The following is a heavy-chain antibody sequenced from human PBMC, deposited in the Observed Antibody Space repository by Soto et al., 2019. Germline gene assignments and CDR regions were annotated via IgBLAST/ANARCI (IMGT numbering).Heavy chain of an antibody. J-gene: IGHJ4*02. D-gene: IGHD5-12*01. V-gene: IGHV3-30-3*01. CDR2: ISFHGTNK. CDR3: ARDGRAYSGQDSLDF. CDR1: GFTFRSYA. Sequence: GGSLRLSCAASGFTFRSYAMHWVRQAPGEGLEWVAVISFHGTNKNYADSVKGRFTISRDNSNNTVFLEMNSLRPEDTAMYYCARDGRAYSGQDSLDFWGQGTPVTVSS.